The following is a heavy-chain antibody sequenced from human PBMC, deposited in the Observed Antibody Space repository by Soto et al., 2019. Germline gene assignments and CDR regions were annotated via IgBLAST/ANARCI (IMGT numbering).Heavy chain of an antibody. D-gene: IGHD2-15*01. Sequence: QVQLVESGGGVVQPGRSLRLSCAASGFTFSRYGMHWVRQAPGKGLEWVAVIWYDGSNKYYADSVKGRFTISRDNSKNTLYLQMNSLRAEDTAVYYCARDPPLVVAAHPTLDYWGQGTLVTVSS. CDR1: GFTFSRYG. CDR3: ARDPPLVVAAHPTLDY. J-gene: IGHJ4*02. CDR2: IWYDGSNK. V-gene: IGHV3-33*01.